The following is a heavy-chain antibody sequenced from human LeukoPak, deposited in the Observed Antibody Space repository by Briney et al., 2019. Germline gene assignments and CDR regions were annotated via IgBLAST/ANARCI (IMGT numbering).Heavy chain of an antibody. J-gene: IGHJ4*02. V-gene: IGHV1-18*04. Sequence: GASVKVSCKASGYTFTSYGISWVRQAPGQGLEWMGWISAYNGNTNYAQKLQGRVTMTTDTSTSTAYMELRSLRSDDTAVYYCARGLRLGGLSFDFDYWGQGTLVTVSS. CDR2: ISAYNGNT. CDR3: ARGLRLGGLSFDFDY. CDR1: GYTFTSYG. D-gene: IGHD3-16*02.